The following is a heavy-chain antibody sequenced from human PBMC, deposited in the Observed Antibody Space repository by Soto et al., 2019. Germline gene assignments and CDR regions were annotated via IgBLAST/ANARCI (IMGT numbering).Heavy chain of an antibody. D-gene: IGHD6-13*01. CDR1: GGSISSYY. V-gene: IGHV4-59*01. J-gene: IGHJ4*02. CDR3: ARVDLVAAGTGFDY. Sequence: NPSETLSLTCTVSGGSISSYYWSWIRQPPGKGLEWIGYIYYSGSTNYNPSLKSRVTISVDTSKNQFSLKLRSVTAADTAVYYCARVDLVAAGTGFDYWGQGTLVTVSS. CDR2: IYYSGST.